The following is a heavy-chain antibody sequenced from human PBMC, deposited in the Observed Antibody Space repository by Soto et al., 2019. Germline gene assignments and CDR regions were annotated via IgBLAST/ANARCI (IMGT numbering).Heavy chain of an antibody. V-gene: IGHV3-48*02. CDR1: GFTFSSYS. CDR3: ARNYDFWSGYYGMDV. J-gene: IGHJ6*02. CDR2: ISSSSSTI. D-gene: IGHD3-3*01. Sequence: PGGSLRLSCAASGFTFSSYSMNWVRQATGKGLEWVSYISSSSSTIYYADSVKGRFTISRDNAKNSLYLQMNSLRDEDTAVYYCARNYDFWSGYYGMDVWGQGTTVTVSS.